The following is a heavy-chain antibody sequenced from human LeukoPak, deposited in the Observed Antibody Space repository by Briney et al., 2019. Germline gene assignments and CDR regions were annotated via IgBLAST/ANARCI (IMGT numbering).Heavy chain of an antibody. V-gene: IGHV3-15*01. D-gene: IGHD3-10*01. J-gene: IGHJ3*02. CDR2: IKSKTDGGIT. Sequence: GGSLRLSCAASGFTFSNAWMSWVRQAPGKGLEWVGRIKSKTDGGITDYAAPVKGRFTISRDDSKNTLYLQMNSLKTEDTAVYFCTTDRGGSSGYAFDIWGQGTMVTVSS. CDR1: GFTFSNAW. CDR3: TTDRGGSSGYAFDI.